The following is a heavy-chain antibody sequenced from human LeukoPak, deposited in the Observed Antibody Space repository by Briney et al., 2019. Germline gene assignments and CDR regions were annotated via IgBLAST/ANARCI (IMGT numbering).Heavy chain of an antibody. J-gene: IGHJ4*02. D-gene: IGHD2-21*01. CDR2: IYFNGST. CDR3: ARRSQFRGIFEY. V-gene: IGHV4-39*01. CDR1: GGTIDTRSYY. Sequence: SETLSLTCTVSGGTIDTRSYYWGWIRQPPRKGLEWIGNIYFNGSTHYNSSLKSRLTISVDTSKNQFSLKLSSMTAADTAVYYCARRSQFRGIFEYWGQGALVTVSS.